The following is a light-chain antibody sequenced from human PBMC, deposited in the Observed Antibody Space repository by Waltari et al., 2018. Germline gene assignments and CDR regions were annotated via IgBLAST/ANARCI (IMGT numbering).Light chain of an antibody. CDR3: QQLDSFPIT. J-gene: IGKJ5*01. CDR2: AAS. CDR1: QAISSY. V-gene: IGKV1-9*01. Sequence: DIQLTQSPSFLSASVRDRVTITCRASQAISSYSAWYQQKPGRAPKLLIYAASTLQSGVPSGFSGSGSGTEFTLTISSLQPEDFATYYCQQLDSFPITFGQGTRLEIK.